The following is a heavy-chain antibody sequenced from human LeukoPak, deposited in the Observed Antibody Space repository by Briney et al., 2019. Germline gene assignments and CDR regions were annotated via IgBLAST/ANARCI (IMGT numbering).Heavy chain of an antibody. CDR3: ARDSYYYDSSGGY. Sequence: GGSLRLSCAASGFTVSSNYMSWVRQAPGKGLEWVSVIYSGGSTYYADSVKGRFTISRDNSKNTLYLQMNSLRAEDTAVYYCARDSYYYDSSGGYWGQGTLVTVSS. CDR2: IYSGGST. J-gene: IGHJ4*02. CDR1: GFTVSSNY. V-gene: IGHV3-53*01. D-gene: IGHD3-22*01.